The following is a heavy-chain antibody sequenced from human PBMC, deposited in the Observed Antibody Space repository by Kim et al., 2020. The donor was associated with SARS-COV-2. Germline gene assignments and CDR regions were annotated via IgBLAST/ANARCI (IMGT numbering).Heavy chain of an antibody. CDR2: ISGDGGST. CDR3: AKDISRMARNRIAALGPYYYYYGMDV. V-gene: IGHV3-43*02. J-gene: IGHJ6*02. D-gene: IGHD6-6*01. CDR1: GFTFDDYA. Sequence: GGSLRLSCAASGFTFDDYAMHWVRQAPGKGLEWVSLISGDGGSTYYADSVKGRFTISRDNSKNSLYLQMNSLRTEDTALYYCAKDISRMARNRIAALGPYYYYYGMDVWGQGTTVTVSS.